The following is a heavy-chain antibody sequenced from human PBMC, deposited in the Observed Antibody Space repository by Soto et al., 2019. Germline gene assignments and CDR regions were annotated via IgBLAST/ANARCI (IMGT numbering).Heavy chain of an antibody. V-gene: IGHV3-21*01. CDR2: ISSSSSYI. J-gene: IGHJ4*02. D-gene: IGHD5-12*01. Sequence: GGSLRLSCAASGFTFSNYNMNWVRQAPGKGLEWVSSISSSSSYIYYADSLKGRFTISRDNAKNSLYLQMDSLRAEDTAVYYCARDSRGLEYSGYDWDYWGQGT. CDR1: GFTFSNYN. CDR3: ARDSRGLEYSGYDWDY.